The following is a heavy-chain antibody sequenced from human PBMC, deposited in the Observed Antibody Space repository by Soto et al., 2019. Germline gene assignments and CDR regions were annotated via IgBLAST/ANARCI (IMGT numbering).Heavy chain of an antibody. V-gene: IGHV3-74*01. Sequence: PGGSLRLSCAASGFTFSSDWMHWVRQAPGKGLVWVSRINTDGSGTTYADSVKGRFTISRDNSKKTLYLQMNGLRAEDTAVDYCVRVFDTYYFDGWGQGNMVPVSS. D-gene: IGHD3-9*01. CDR1: GFTFSSDW. CDR2: INTDGSGT. J-gene: IGHJ4*02. CDR3: VRVFDTYYFDG.